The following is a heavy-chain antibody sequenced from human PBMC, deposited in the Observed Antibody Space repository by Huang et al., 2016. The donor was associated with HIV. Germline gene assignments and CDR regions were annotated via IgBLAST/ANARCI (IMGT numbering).Heavy chain of an antibody. CDR3: ARDWSFGSSTSPAD. D-gene: IGHD6-6*01. CDR1: GYTFTDSN. Sequence: QVQLVQSGAEVKNPGASVRVSCKASGYTFTDSNIHWVRQAPGQGLGWMGGINPKRGGTSYAQRFQGRVTMTRDTTISTVHMDLRRIQSDDTAVYFCARDWSFGSSTSPADWGQGTLVTVSS. J-gene: IGHJ4*02. V-gene: IGHV1-2*02. CDR2: INPKRGGT.